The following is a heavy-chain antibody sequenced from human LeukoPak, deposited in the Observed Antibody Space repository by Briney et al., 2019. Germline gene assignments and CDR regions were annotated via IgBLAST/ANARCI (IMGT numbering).Heavy chain of an antibody. CDR3: ARDLSYGFDY. J-gene: IGHJ4*02. V-gene: IGHV3-30*03. CDR2: ISKDGDYK. Sequence: GGSLRLSCVGSGFKFSTFGMYWVRQAPGKGLEWVAVISKDGDYKFYGDSVKGRMTISRDNTKNTLYLQMNSLRVEDTAVYYCARDLSYGFDYWGQGTLVTVSS. CDR1: GFKFSTFG. D-gene: IGHD5-18*01.